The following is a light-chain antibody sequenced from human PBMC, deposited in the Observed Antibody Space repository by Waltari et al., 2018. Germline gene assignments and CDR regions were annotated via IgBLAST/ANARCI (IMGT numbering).Light chain of an antibody. V-gene: IGLV2-14*01. J-gene: IGLJ2*01. CDR3: TSYTTTRLT. CDR2: DFT. Sequence: QSAPTQPASVSGSPGQSITISCTGIDSALGSYNYVSWYRQTPGKAPEVIIYDFTSRPPGVSSRFSGSKSGNTASLTISGLQAEDEGHYYCTSYTTTRLTFGGGTKLTV. CDR1: DSALGSYNY.